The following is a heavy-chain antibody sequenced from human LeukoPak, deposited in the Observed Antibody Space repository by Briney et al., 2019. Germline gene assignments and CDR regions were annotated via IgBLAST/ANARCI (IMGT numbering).Heavy chain of an antibody. CDR2: ISGSGSST. J-gene: IGHJ4*02. D-gene: IGHD6-13*01. Sequence: GRSLRLSYAAAAFTVSSHAMSCVRQAPGKWRGWVSGISGSGSSTYYADSVEGRFTISRDNSKNTLYLQMNSLRAEDTAVYYCAKVFYSSRPYHFDYWGQGTLVTVSS. V-gene: IGHV3-23*01. CDR3: AKVFYSSRPYHFDY. CDR1: AFTVSSHA.